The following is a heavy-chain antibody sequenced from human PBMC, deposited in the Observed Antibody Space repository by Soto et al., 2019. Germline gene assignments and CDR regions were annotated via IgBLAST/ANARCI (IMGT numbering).Heavy chain of an antibody. D-gene: IGHD6-13*01. V-gene: IGHV3-48*02. CDR3: ARDVPAISAAAGYGLDV. J-gene: IGHJ6*02. CDR1: GFTISSYS. CDR2: INRSGSTI. Sequence: PGGSLRLSCVASGFTISSYSMNWVRQAPGKGLEWVSYINRSGSTIYYADSVKGRFTISRDNAKNSLYLQLNSLRDEDTAVYYCARDVPAISAAAGYGLDVWGQGTTVTVSS.